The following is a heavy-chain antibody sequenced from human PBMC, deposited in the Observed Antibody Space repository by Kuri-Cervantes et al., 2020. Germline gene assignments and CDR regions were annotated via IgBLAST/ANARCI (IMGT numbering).Heavy chain of an antibody. J-gene: IGHJ2*01. CDR1: GFTFSDYY. D-gene: IGHD5-24*01. V-gene: IGHV3-11*04. CDR3: ARDRGDGYNNWYFDL. Sequence: GGSLRLSCAASGFTFSDYYMSWIRQAPGKGLEWVSYISSSGSTIYYADSVKGRFTISRDNSKNTLYLQMNSLRAEDTAVYYCARDRGDGYNNWYFDLWGRGTLVTVSS. CDR2: ISSSGSTI.